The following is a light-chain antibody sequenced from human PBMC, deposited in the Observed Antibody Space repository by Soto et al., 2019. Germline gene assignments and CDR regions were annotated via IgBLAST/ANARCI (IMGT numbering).Light chain of an antibody. V-gene: IGLV1-44*01. Sequence: QSVLTQPPSASGTPGQRVTISCSGSSSNIGSNTVNWYQQLPVTAPKLLIYGNNQRPSGVPDRFSGSKSGTSASLAISGLQSEDEADYFCAAWDDSLNSFVFGSGTKLTVL. J-gene: IGLJ1*01. CDR2: GNN. CDR1: SSNIGSNT. CDR3: AAWDDSLNSFV.